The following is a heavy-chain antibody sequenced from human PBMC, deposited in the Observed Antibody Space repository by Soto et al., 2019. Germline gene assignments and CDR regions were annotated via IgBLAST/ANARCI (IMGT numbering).Heavy chain of an antibody. Sequence: QVQLRESGPGLVKASETLSLTCSVSGVSTTTTDYYWAWIRQPPGKGLEWIGNVFWSGAAYYSPSLESRVTLSIDTSKNQFSLTVLSVTAADTAAYFCARVKKDYGDKFDGKRADALDVWGQGTMVIVSS. CDR2: VFWSGAA. CDR3: ARVKKDYGDKFDGKRADALDV. V-gene: IGHV4-39*01. CDR1: GVSTTTTDYY. J-gene: IGHJ3*01. D-gene: IGHD4-17*01.